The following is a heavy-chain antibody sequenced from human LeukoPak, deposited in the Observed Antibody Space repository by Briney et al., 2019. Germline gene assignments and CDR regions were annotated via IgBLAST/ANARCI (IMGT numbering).Heavy chain of an antibody. CDR3: ARDLYSGSSRPHWFDP. V-gene: IGHV1-69*05. D-gene: IGHD1-26*01. CDR2: IIPIFGTA. J-gene: IGHJ5*02. Sequence: GGSVRVSCKASGSHFSSYAIGWVRQAPGQGLEWMGGIIPIFGTANYAQKFKGRVTITTDESTSTAYMELSSLRSEDTAVYYCARDLYSGSSRPHWFDPWGQGTLVTVSS. CDR1: GSHFSSYA.